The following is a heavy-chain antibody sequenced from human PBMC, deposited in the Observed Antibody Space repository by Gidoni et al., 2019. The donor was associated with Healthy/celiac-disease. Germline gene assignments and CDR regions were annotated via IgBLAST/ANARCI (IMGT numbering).Heavy chain of an antibody. V-gene: IGHV4-4*07. CDR3: ARDSLGFGYCSSTSCYMPYGMDV. J-gene: IGHJ6*02. D-gene: IGHD2-2*02. Sequence: QVQLQESGPGLVKPSETLSLTCTVSGGSISSYYWSWIRQPAGKGLEWIGRIYTSGSTNYNPSLKSRVTMSVDTSKNQFSLKLSSVTAADTAVYYCARDSLGFGYCSSTSCYMPYGMDVWGQGTTVTVSS. CDR2: IYTSGST. CDR1: GGSISSYY.